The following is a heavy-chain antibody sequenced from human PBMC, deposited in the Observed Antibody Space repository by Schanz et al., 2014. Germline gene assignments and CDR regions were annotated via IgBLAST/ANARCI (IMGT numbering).Heavy chain of an antibody. D-gene: IGHD2-8*02. J-gene: IGHJ4*02. Sequence: QVQLQESGPRLVKPSQTLSLTCTVSGGSIDVSGYYWSWIRQQPGKALEWIGYMYHSGSSNYNPSLKSRVTISVDTSKNQFSLKMTSLTAADTAVYFCARVGGGILTSWYSLDSWGQGTLVTVSS. CDR1: GGSIDVSGYY. CDR3: ARVGGGILTSWYSLDS. CDR2: MYHSGSS. V-gene: IGHV4-61*08.